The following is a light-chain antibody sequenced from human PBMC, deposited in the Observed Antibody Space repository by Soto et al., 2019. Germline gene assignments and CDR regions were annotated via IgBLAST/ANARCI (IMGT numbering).Light chain of an antibody. V-gene: IGLV2-14*01. CDR1: SSDVGGYNY. J-gene: IGLJ2*01. CDR2: EVS. CDR3: SSYTRSTTLV. Sequence: QSALTQPASVSGSPGQSITISCTGTSSDVGGYNYVCWYQQHPGKAPKVMIYEVSNRPSGVSNLFSGSKSGNTASLTISGLQAEDEGDYHCSSYTRSTTLVFGGGTKLTVL.